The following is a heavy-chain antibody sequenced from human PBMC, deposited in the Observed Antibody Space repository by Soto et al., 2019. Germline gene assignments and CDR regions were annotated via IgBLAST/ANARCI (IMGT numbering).Heavy chain of an antibody. J-gene: IGHJ5*02. V-gene: IGHV4-39*01. CDR1: GGSIVSGNYY. CDR3: ARQKVMGATTWFDI. Sequence: PSETLSLTCTVSGGSIVSGNYYWAWIRQSPEMGLEWIGTIYSGGSTLHNPSFKSRVSMSVDTSRNHFSLYLSSVTVADTALYHCARQKVMGATTWFDIWGRGNMVTVSS. CDR2: IYSGGST. D-gene: IGHD1-26*01.